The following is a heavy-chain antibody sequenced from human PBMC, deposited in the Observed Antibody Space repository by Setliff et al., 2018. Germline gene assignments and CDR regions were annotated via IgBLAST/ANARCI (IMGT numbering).Heavy chain of an antibody. J-gene: IGHJ6*03. CDR2: INHSGST. D-gene: IGHD4-17*01. CDR1: GGSFSDYY. V-gene: IGHV4-34*01. CDR3: ARETTMTYYFYYMNV. Sequence: SETLSLTCAVYGGSFSDYYWSWIRQSPGKGLEWIGEINHSGSTNYNPSLKTRVTISVDTSKNQFSLTLSSVTAADTAVYYCARETTMTYYFYYMNVWGKGTTVTVSS.